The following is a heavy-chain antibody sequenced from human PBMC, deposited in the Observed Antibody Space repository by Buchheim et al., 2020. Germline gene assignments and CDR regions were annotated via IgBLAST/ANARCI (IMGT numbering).Heavy chain of an antibody. J-gene: IGHJ4*02. D-gene: IGHD3-16*01. V-gene: IGHV6-1*01. Sequence: QVQLQQSGPGLVKPSQTLSLACAISGDSVSKNDVAWNWIRQSPSRGLEWLGRSYRGSLEYAVSVKSRIIINPDTSRNQVSLQLNSVTPEDTAMYYCARGAYSTFDYWGQGTL. CDR2: SYRGSL. CDR3: ARGAYSTFDY. CDR1: GDSVSKNDVA.